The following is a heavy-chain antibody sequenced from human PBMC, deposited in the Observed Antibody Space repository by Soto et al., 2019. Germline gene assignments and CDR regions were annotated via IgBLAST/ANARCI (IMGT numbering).Heavy chain of an antibody. CDR1: GFTFAYYH. Sequence: GSLRLSCAASGFTFAYYHMHWVRQAPGKDLEWVAVISSDGSNKYYSDSVKGRFTISRDNSTNMLFLQMNSLRPEDTAMYYCAKSLSDYHFDYWGQGTRVTVSS. CDR2: ISSDGSNK. V-gene: IGHV3-30*18. D-gene: IGHD4-17*01. CDR3: AKSLSDYHFDY. J-gene: IGHJ4*02.